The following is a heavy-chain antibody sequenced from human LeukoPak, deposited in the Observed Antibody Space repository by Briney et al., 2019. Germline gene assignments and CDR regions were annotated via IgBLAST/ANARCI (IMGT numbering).Heavy chain of an antibody. CDR2: IIPIFGTA. CDR3: ARDYYDSSGYKVFRFGYNWFDP. V-gene: IGHV1-69*13. J-gene: IGHJ5*02. Sequence: SVKVSCKASGGTLSSYAISWVRQAPGQGLEWMGGIIPIFGTANYAQKFQGRVTITADESTSTAYMELSSLRSEDTAVYYCARDYYDSSGYKVFRFGYNWFDPWGQGTLVTVSS. CDR1: GGTLSSYA. D-gene: IGHD3-22*01.